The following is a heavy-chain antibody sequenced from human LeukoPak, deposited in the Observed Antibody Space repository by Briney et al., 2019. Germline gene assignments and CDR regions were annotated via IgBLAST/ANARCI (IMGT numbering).Heavy chain of an antibody. D-gene: IGHD6-19*01. V-gene: IGHV1-8*01. CDR3: TRGSSGRRDN. J-gene: IGHJ4*02. CDR2: MNPNSGNT. Sequence: ASVKVSCKASGYTFTSCDINWVRQATGQRLKWMGWMNPNSGNTGYGQRFQGRITMTRDISIGTAYMELSNLASEDTAIYYCTRGSSGRRDNWGQGTLVTVSA. CDR1: GYTFTSCD.